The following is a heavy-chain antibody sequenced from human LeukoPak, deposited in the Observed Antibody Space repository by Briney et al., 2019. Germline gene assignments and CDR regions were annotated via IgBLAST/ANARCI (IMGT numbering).Heavy chain of an antibody. D-gene: IGHD4-17*01. CDR2: INPSGGST. Sequence: SSVKVSCKASGYTFTSYYLHWVRQAPGPGLEWMGVINPSGGSTSYAQKFQGRVTMTRDTSTGTVYMELSSLRSEDTAVYYCASTSTDDYGDYVLNYWGQGTLVTVSP. J-gene: IGHJ4*02. CDR3: ASTSTDDYGDYVLNY. V-gene: IGHV1-46*01. CDR1: GYTFTSYY.